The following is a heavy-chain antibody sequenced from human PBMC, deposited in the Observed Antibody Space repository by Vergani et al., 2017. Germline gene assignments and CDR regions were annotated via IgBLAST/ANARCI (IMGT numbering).Heavy chain of an antibody. D-gene: IGHD6-6*01. J-gene: IGHJ4*02. CDR3: ARDVGGSSDY. CDR2: IYHSGTT. Sequence: QVQLQESGPGLVKPSGTLSLTCAVSGGSISSSDWWSWVRQPPGKGLEWIGEIYHSGTTNYNPSLKRRVTISVDKSKNQFSLTLSSVIAADTAGYYCARDVGGSSDYWGQGTLVTVSS. V-gene: IGHV4-4*02. CDR1: GGSISSSDW.